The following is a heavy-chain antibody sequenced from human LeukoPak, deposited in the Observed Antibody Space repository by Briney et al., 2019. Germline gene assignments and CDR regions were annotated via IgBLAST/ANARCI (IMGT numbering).Heavy chain of an antibody. J-gene: IGHJ3*02. V-gene: IGHV3-48*01. Sequence: GGSLRLSCAASGFIFSSYSMNWVRQGPGKGLEWISYISSSSSTIYYADSVKGRFTISRDNAKNSLYLQMNSLRADDTAVYYCARFPMGDSFDIWGQGTMVTVS. D-gene: IGHD5-24*01. CDR3: ARFPMGDSFDI. CDR1: GFIFSSYS. CDR2: ISSSSSTI.